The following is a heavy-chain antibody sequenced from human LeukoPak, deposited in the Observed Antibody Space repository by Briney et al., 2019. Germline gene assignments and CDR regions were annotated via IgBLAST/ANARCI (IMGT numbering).Heavy chain of an antibody. Sequence: SGTLSLTCAISGGSISSSNWWTWVRQPPGKGLEWVGEIYLRGNTNYNPSLESRVTISVDTSKNQFSLKLSSVTAADTAVYYCARDLVTTALDVWGKGTTVTVSS. J-gene: IGHJ6*04. V-gene: IGHV4-4*02. CDR3: ARDLVTTALDV. CDR2: IYLRGNT. D-gene: IGHD4-17*01. CDR1: GGSISSSNW.